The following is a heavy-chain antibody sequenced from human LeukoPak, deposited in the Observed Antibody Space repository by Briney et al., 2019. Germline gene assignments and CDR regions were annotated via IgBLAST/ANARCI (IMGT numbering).Heavy chain of an antibody. CDR2: INDSGST. D-gene: IGHD3-22*01. J-gene: IGHJ4*02. CDR1: GGSFSGYY. V-gene: IGHV4-34*01. Sequence: SETLSLTCAVYGGSFSGYYWSWIRRPPGKGLEWIGEINDSGSTNCNPSLKSRVTISVDTSKNQFSLTLSSVTDADTAVYYCARVIDHDTSGYYLGYWGQGTLVTVSS. CDR3: ARVIDHDTSGYYLGY.